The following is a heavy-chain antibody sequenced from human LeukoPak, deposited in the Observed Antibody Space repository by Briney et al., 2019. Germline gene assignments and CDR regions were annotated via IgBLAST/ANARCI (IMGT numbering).Heavy chain of an antibody. Sequence: TGGSLRLSCAASGFTFRTYYMNWVRQTPGKGLEWVSYISPSSGAIHYADSVKGRFTISRDNAENSLSLQMNSLRAEDTAVYYCARDMGTSSWHAFDNWGQGTLVTVSS. CDR3: ARDMGTSSWHAFDN. CDR2: ISPSSGAI. D-gene: IGHD6-13*01. CDR1: GFTFRTYY. J-gene: IGHJ4*02. V-gene: IGHV3-48*01.